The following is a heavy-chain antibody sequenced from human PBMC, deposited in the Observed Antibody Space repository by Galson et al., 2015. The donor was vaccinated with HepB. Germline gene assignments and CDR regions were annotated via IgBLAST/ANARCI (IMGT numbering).Heavy chain of an antibody. D-gene: IGHD3-3*01. V-gene: IGHV1-69*01. J-gene: IGHJ6*03. CDR3: TRGGDDFWSGYYIYYHYYYMDV. Sequence: KVSCKASGGTFSSYAISWVRQAPGQGLEWMGGIIPIFGTANYAQKFQGRVTITADESTSTAYMELSSLRSEDTAVYYCTRGGDDFWSGYYIYYHYYYMDVWGKGTTVTVSS. CDR1: GGTFSSYA. CDR2: IIPIFGTA.